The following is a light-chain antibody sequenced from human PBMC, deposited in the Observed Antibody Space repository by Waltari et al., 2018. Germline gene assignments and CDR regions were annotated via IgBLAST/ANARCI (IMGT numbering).Light chain of an antibody. Sequence: VVTQSPLSLPVTLGQSASISCRSSEILLHSDGNTYLSWFQQRPGQSPRRLISRVSNRDYGVPDRFSGSGSATYFTLKISRVEAEDVGIYYCMQGKNWPWTFGQGTRVEIK. J-gene: IGKJ1*01. CDR3: MQGKNWPWT. CDR1: EILLHSDGNTY. V-gene: IGKV2-30*02. CDR2: RVS.